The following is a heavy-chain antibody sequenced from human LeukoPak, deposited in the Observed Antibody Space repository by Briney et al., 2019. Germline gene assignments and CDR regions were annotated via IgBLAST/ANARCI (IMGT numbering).Heavy chain of an antibody. J-gene: IGHJ4*02. CDR1: GGSFSGYY. CDR3: ARATRAGYSSGWYYFDY. D-gene: IGHD6-19*01. V-gene: IGHV4-34*01. CDR2: INHSGST. Sequence: SETLSLTCAVYGGSFSGYYWSWIRQPPGHGLELIGAINHSGSTNYNPSLKSRVTISVDTSKNQFSLKLSFVTVADTAVYYCARATRAGYSSGWYYFDYWGQGTLVTVFS.